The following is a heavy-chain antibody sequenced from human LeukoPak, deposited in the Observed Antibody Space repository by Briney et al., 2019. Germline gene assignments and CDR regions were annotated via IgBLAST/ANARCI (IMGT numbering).Heavy chain of an antibody. CDR3: AKGPPDSSSWYKRTEG. V-gene: IGHV3-74*01. CDR1: GFTFSSYW. CDR2: INEDGSVT. D-gene: IGHD6-13*01. Sequence: GGSLRLSCTASGFTFSSYWVHWVRQSQEKRLVWVSRINEDGSVTDYADSVKGRFTISRDNSKNTLYLQMNSLRAEDTAVYYCAKGPPDSSSWYKRTEGWGQGTLVTVSS. J-gene: IGHJ4*02.